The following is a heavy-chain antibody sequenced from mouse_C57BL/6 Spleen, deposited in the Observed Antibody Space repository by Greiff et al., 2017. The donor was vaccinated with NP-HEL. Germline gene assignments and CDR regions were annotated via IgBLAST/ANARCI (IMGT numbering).Heavy chain of an antibody. D-gene: IGHD3-2*02. V-gene: IGHV1-52*01. Sequence: QVQLQQPGAELVRPGSSVKLSCKASGYTFTSYWMHWVKQRPIQGLEWIGNIDPSDSETHYNQKFKDKATLTVDKSSSTAYMQLSSLTSEDSAVYYCARRLLLYWYFDVWGTGTTVTVSS. CDR2: IDPSDSET. CDR3: ARRLLLYWYFDV. J-gene: IGHJ1*03. CDR1: GYTFTSYW.